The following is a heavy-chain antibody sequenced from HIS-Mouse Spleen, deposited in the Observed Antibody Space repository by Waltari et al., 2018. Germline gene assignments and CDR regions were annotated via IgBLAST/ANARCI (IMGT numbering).Heavy chain of an antibody. J-gene: IGHJ2*01. CDR2: IYYSGST. CDR1: GGSISSSSYY. D-gene: IGHD6-13*01. Sequence: QLQLQESGPGLVKPSETLSLTCTVSGGSISSSSYYWGWIRQPPGKGLEWIGSIYYSGSTYYNPSLKSRVTISVDTSKNQFSLKLSSGTAADTAVYYCAREIPYSSGWYDWYFDLWGRGTLVTVSS. CDR3: AREIPYSSGWYDWYFDL. V-gene: IGHV4-39*07.